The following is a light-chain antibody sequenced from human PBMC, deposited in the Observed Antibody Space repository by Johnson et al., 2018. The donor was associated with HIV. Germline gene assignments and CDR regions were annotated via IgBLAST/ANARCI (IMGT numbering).Light chain of an antibody. CDR1: TSNIGSNY. J-gene: IGLJ1*01. CDR2: ENN. Sequence: QAVLTQPPSVSAAPGQKVTISCSGTTSNIGSNYVSWYQQLPGTAPKLLIYENNKRPSGIPGRFSGSKSGPSATLGITGLQTGDEADYYCGTWDSSLTSYVFGAGTKVTVL. V-gene: IGLV1-51*02. CDR3: GTWDSSLTSYV.